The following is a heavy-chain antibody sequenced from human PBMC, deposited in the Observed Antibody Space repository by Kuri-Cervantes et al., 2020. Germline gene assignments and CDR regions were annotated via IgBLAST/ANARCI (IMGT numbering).Heavy chain of an antibody. CDR3: ATPFYSGSYHGLDF. Sequence: GESLKISCAASGFIFSSYGMQWVRQAPGKGLEWVTFIRYDGSIRYYADAVKGRFTISRDNSKNTLYLQMNSLRVEDTAVYYCATPFYSGSYHGLDFWGQGTLVTVSS. J-gene: IGHJ4*02. V-gene: IGHV3-30*02. D-gene: IGHD1-26*01. CDR1: GFIFSSYG. CDR2: IRYDGSIR.